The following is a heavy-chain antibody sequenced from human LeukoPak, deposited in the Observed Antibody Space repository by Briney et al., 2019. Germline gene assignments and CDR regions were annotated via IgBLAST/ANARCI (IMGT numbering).Heavy chain of an antibody. CDR2: VSGSGTST. CDR3: ARDRGVAVSDF. CDR1: GFTFSDYY. D-gene: IGHD3-10*01. J-gene: IGHJ4*02. V-gene: IGHV3-11*01. Sequence: GGSLRLSCAASGFTFSDYYMSWIRQAPGKGLEWVSYVSGSGTSTHYADSVKGRFSISRDNAKNSLFLQMNSLRAEDTAVYYCARDRGVAVSDFWGQGTLVSVSS.